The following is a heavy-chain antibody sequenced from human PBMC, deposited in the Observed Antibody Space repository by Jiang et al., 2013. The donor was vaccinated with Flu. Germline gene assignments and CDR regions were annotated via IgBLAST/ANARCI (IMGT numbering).Heavy chain of an antibody. CDR3: ARDRDLYYDILTGYYSLGY. V-gene: IGHV1-18*01. Sequence: GAEVKKPGASVKVSCKASGYTFTSYGISWVRQAPGQGLEWMGWISAYNGNTNYAQKLQGRVTMTTDTSTSTAYMELRSLRSDDTAVYYCARDRDLYYDILTGYYSLGYWGQGTLVTVSS. CDR2: ISAYNGNT. CDR1: GYTFTSYG. J-gene: IGHJ4*02. D-gene: IGHD3-9*01.